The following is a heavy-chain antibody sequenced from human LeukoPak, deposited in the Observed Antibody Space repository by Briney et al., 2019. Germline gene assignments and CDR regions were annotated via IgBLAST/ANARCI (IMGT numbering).Heavy chain of an antibody. CDR3: ARLGSYHDF. CDR2: IHTSGGS. J-gene: IGHJ4*02. CDR1: GASISHYY. Sequence: PSGTLSLTCTVSGASISHYYWSWIRQTPEKGLEWMGHIHTSGGSSPYPSLKSRLTMSIETSRNQFSLKLTSVTAADTAVYFCARLGSYHDFWGQGALVTVSS. V-gene: IGHV4-4*09. D-gene: IGHD1-26*01.